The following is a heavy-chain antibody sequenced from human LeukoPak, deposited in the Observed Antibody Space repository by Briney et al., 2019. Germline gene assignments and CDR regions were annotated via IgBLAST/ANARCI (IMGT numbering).Heavy chain of an antibody. V-gene: IGHV3-30*07. CDR1: GFTFSNYA. Sequence: SGGSLRLSCAASGFTFSNYAMHWVRQAPGKGLEWVSLISSGGTYEYYADSVKGHFTISRDNSKNTLYLQLNSLRAEDTAVFYCAKDSVQRNGVYDAFDIWGQGTMVTVSS. CDR3: AKDSVQRNGVYDAFDI. CDR2: ISSGGTYE. J-gene: IGHJ3*02. D-gene: IGHD2-8*01.